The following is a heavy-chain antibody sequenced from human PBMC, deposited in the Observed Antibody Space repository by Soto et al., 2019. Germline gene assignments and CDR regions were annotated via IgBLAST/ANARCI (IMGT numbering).Heavy chain of an antibody. CDR3: ASSYYYDSSGYSLFDY. CDR2: ISVSGDNI. Sequence: GGSLRLSCLASGFSFNSFNMNWIRRAPGRGLEWVASISVSGDNIYYGDSMQGRFTISRDNSKRSVFLDLNSLRVEDTAVYYCASSYYYDSSGYSLFDYWGQGTLGTVSS. D-gene: IGHD3-22*01. J-gene: IGHJ4*02. V-gene: IGHV3-21*01. CDR1: GFSFNSFN.